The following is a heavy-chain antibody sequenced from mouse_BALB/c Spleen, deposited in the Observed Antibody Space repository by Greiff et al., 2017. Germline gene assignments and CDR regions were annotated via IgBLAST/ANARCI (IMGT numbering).Heavy chain of an antibody. CDR3: GREGGGYDGYPAWFAY. CDR1: GYSFTGYF. Sequence: VQLQQSGPELVKPGASVKISCKASGYSFTGYFMNWVMQSHGKSLEWIGRINPYNGDTFYNQKFKGKATLTVDKSSSTAHMELRSLASEDSAVYYCGREGGGYDGYPAWFAYWGQGTLVTVSA. D-gene: IGHD2-3*01. J-gene: IGHJ3*01. CDR2: INPYNGDT. V-gene: IGHV1-20*02.